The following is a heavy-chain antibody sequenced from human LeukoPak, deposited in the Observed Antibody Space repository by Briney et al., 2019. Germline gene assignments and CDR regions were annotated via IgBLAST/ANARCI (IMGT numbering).Heavy chain of an antibody. J-gene: IGHJ4*02. V-gene: IGHV3-23*01. Sequence: GGSLRLSCAGSGFTFGDYAMSWVRQAPGKGLEWVSAISGSSKSNSPWYADSVRGRSTISRDNSKNTVYLQMESLRAEDTAVYFCARDRDYPRDQFDYWGQGTLVTVSS. D-gene: IGHD4-17*01. CDR2: ISGSSKSNSP. CDR1: GFTFGDYA. CDR3: ARDRDYPRDQFDY.